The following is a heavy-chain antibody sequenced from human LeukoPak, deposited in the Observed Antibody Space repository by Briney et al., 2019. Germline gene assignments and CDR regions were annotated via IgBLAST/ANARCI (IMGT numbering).Heavy chain of an antibody. CDR1: GFTFSNAW. D-gene: IGHD6-19*01. Sequence: GGSLRLSCAASGFTFSNAWMSWVRQAPGKGLEWVGRIKSKTDGGTTDYAAPVKGRFTISRDDSKNTLYLQMNSLKTEDTAVYSCTTGIRKSYGSGWSSGEPRTVDYWGQGPLVTVS. V-gene: IGHV3-15*01. CDR3: TTGIRKSYGSGWSSGEPRTVDY. CDR2: IKSKTDGGTT. J-gene: IGHJ4*02.